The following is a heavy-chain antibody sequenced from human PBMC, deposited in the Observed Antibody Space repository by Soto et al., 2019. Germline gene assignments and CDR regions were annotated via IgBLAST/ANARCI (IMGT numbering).Heavy chain of an antibody. V-gene: IGHV1-46*03. D-gene: IGHD1-1*01. J-gene: IGHJ5*02. CDR2: INPSGGST. CDR1: GYTFTSYY. Sequence: ASVKVSCKASGYTFTSYYMHWVRQAPGQGLEWMGIINPSGGSTSYAQKFEGRVTMTKDTTTSTVYMELNSLRSEDTAVYYCAREQSWHDLVWWLDPWRQGTLVTVSS. CDR3: AREQSWHDLVWWLDP.